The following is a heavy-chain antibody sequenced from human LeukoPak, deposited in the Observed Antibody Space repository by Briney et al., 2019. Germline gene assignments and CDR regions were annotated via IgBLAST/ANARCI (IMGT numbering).Heavy chain of an antibody. CDR3: ASYDILTGYYYADY. CDR1: GFTFSSYW. Sequence: SGGSLRLSCAASGFTFSSYWMSWVRQAPGKGLEWVSSISSSSSYIYYADSVKGRFTISRDNAKNSLYLQMNSLRAEDTAVYYCASYDILTGYYYADYWGQGTLVTVSS. CDR2: ISSSSSYI. J-gene: IGHJ4*02. V-gene: IGHV3-21*01. D-gene: IGHD3-9*01.